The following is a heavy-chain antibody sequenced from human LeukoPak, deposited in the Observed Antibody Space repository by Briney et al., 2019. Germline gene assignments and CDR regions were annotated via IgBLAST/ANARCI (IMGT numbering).Heavy chain of an antibody. CDR3: ASCYSSSWYNWFDP. CDR2: IYYSGST. J-gene: IGHJ5*02. V-gene: IGHV4-31*03. D-gene: IGHD6-13*01. Sequence: SETLSLTCTVSGGSISSGGYYWSWVRQHPGKGLEWIGYIYYSGSTYYNPSLKSRVTISVDTSKNRFSLKLSSVTAADTAVYYCASCYSSSWYNWFDPWGQGTLVTVSS. CDR1: GGSISSGGYY.